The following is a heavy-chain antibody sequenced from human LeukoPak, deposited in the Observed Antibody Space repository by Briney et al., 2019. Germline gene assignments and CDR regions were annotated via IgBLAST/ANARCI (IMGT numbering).Heavy chain of an antibody. CDR1: GFTFTTYG. CDR2: IGGSGTRT. V-gene: IGHV3-21*01. D-gene: IGHD5-12*01. J-gene: IGHJ6*03. Sequence: GGTLRLSCSASGFTFTTYGVNWVRQAPGKGLEWVSGIGGSGTRTYYADSVKGRFTISRDNAKNSLYLQMNSLRAEDTAVYYCARSTQVGYGLYYYYMDVWGKGTTVTISS. CDR3: ARSTQVGYGLYYYYMDV.